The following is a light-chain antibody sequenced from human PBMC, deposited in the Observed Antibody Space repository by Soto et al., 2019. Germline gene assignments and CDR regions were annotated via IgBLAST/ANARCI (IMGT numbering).Light chain of an antibody. Sequence: QSVLTQPASVSGSPGKSITISCTGTSSYVGGYNYVSWYQQHPNKAPKLLIYDVSYRPSGVSNRFSGSKSGNTASLTISGLQAEDEADYYCSSYTSSIPFVFGTGTKVTVL. J-gene: IGLJ1*01. CDR3: SSYTSSIPFV. V-gene: IGLV2-14*03. CDR1: SSYVGGYNY. CDR2: DVS.